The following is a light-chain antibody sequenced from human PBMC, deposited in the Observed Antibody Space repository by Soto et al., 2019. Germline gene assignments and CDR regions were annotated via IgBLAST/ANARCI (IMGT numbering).Light chain of an antibody. Sequence: DIQMTQSPSSLSASVGDRVTITCRASQTISGYLNWYQQKPGKAPELLIYAASYLGNGVPSRFSGSGSGTDFTLTISCLQSEDFATYYCQHADSFPLITFGQGTRLEIK. CDR3: QHADSFPLIT. CDR1: QTISGY. CDR2: AAS. V-gene: IGKV1-39*01. J-gene: IGKJ5*01.